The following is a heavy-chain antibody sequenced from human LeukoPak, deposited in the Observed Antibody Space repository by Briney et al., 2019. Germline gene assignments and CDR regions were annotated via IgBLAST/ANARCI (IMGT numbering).Heavy chain of an antibody. D-gene: IGHD6-13*01. CDR2: IYTSGST. CDR3: ARVGSSSWYNYYYYYMDV. J-gene: IGHJ6*03. V-gene: IGHV4-61*02. CDR1: GGSISSGSYY. Sequence: PSQTLSLTCTVSGGSISSGSYYWSWIRQPAGKGLEWIGRIYTSGSTNYNPSLKSRVIISVDTSKNQFSLKLSSVTAADTAVYYCARVGSSSWYNYYYYYMDVWGKGTTVTVSS.